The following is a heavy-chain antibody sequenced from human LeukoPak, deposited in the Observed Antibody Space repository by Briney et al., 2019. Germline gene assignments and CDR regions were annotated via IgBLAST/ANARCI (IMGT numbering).Heavy chain of an antibody. V-gene: IGHV3-20*04. CDR2: INWDGAST. Sequence: GGSLRLSCAASGFTFDDYGMSWVRQAPGKGLEWVSTINWDGASTDYADSVKGRFTISRDNAKNSLYLHLSSLTVEDTAFYYCAKLDIAAAGEWGQGTLVTVSS. J-gene: IGHJ4*02. CDR3: AKLDIAAAGE. D-gene: IGHD6-13*01. CDR1: GFTFDDYG.